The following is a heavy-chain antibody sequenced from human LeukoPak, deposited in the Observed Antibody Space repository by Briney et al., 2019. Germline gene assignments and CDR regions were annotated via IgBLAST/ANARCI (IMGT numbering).Heavy chain of an antibody. J-gene: IGHJ6*02. CDR3: ARGFGESEYYYYGMDV. CDR1: GGSISSGGYY. Sequence: PSETLSLTCTVSGGSISSGGYYWTWIRQHPGKGLEWIGYIYYSGSTYYNPSLKSRLTMSVDTSKNQFSLRLSSVTAADTAVYYCARGFGESEYYYYGMDVWGQGTTVTVSS. CDR2: IYYSGST. D-gene: IGHD3-10*01. V-gene: IGHV4-31*03.